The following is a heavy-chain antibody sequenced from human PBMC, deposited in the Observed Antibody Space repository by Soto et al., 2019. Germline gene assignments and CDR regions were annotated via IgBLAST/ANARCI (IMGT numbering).Heavy chain of an antibody. CDR1: GVSVSTGVYY. D-gene: IGHD3-10*02. V-gene: IGHV4-31*03. J-gene: IGHJ4*02. CDR2: IDNSGGT. CDR3: AGAVSDFDVRRYRTSYFDQ. Sequence: SETLSLTCTVSGVSVSTGVYYWTWIRQHPGKGLEWIGYIDNSGGTYYNPSLTGRVDISVDTSKNQFSLTLQSLTAADTAFYYCAGAVSDFDVRRYRTSYFDQWGQGILVTVSS.